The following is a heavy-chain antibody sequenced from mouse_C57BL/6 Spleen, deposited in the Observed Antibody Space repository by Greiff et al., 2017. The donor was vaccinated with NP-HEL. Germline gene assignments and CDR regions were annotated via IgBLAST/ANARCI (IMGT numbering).Heavy chain of an antibody. CDR3: ARRGYPYAMGY. J-gene: IGHJ4*01. Sequence: EVKLMESGGDLVKPGGSLKLSCAASGFTFSSYGMSWVRQTPDKRLEWVATISSGGSYTYYPDSVKGRFTISRDTAKNPLYLQRSSLKSEDRAMYYCARRGYPYAMGYWGQGTSVTVST. V-gene: IGHV5-6*01. D-gene: IGHD3-1*01. CDR1: GFTFSSYG. CDR2: ISSGGSYT.